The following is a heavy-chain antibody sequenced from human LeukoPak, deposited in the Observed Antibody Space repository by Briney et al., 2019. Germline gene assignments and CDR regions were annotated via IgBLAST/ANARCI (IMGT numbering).Heavy chain of an antibody. CDR2: IIPIFGTA. Sequence: ASVKVSCKPSGGTFSIYAISWVRQAPGQGLEWMGGIIPIFGTANYAQKFQGRVTITADKSTSTAYTELSSLRSEDTAMYYCARVGSRHCSSTSCLDYWGQGTLVTVSS. CDR3: ARVGSRHCSSTSCLDY. D-gene: IGHD2-2*01. V-gene: IGHV1-69*06. CDR1: GGTFSIYA. J-gene: IGHJ4*02.